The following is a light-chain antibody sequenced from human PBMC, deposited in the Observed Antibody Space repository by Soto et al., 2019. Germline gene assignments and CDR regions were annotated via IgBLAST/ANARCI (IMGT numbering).Light chain of an antibody. CDR3: QQYNNWPRAT. CDR2: RTS. J-gene: IGKJ4*01. V-gene: IGKV3-15*01. Sequence: EIVMTHSPATLSVSPCERATLSFSASQSISSNLAWYQQKPGQAPRLLMFRTSSRATGFPARFSGSGSGTEFNLTISSLQSEDFGVYYCQQYNNWPRATFGGGTKVDI. CDR1: QSISSN.